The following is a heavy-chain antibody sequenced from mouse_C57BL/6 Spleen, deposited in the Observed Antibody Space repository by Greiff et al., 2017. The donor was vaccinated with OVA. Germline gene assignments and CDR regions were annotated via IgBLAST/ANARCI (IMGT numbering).Heavy chain of an antibody. V-gene: IGHV5-17*01. Sequence: DVMLVESGGGLVKPGGSLKLSCAASGFTFSDYGMHWVRQAPEKGLEWVAYISSGSSTIYYADTVKGRFTISRDNAKNTLFLQMTSLRSEDTAMYYCARGGFTGNYAMDYWGQGTSVTVSS. D-gene: IGHD4-1*01. CDR2: ISSGSSTI. J-gene: IGHJ4*01. CDR3: ARGGFTGNYAMDY. CDR1: GFTFSDYG.